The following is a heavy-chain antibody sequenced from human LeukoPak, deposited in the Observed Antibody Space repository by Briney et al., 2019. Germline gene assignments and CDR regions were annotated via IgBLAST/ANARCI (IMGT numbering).Heavy chain of an antibody. Sequence: SETLSLTCTVSGGSISSYYWSWIRQPAGKGLEWIGRIYTSGSTNYNPSLKSRVTISVVRSKNQFSLKLSSVTAADTAVYYCARVGYCSGGSCYRTFDYWGQGTLVTVSS. CDR1: GGSISSYY. CDR2: IYTSGST. V-gene: IGHV4-4*07. D-gene: IGHD2-15*01. J-gene: IGHJ4*02. CDR3: ARVGYCSGGSCYRTFDY.